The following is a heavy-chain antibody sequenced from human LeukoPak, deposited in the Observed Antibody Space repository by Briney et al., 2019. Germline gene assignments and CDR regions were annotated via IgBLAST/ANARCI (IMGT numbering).Heavy chain of an antibody. CDR2: IIPILGIA. D-gene: IGHD4-17*01. V-gene: IGHV1-69*04. Sequence: SVKVSCKASGYTFTSYGISWVRQAPGQGLEWMGRIIPILGIANYAQKFQGRVTITADKSTSTAYMELSSLRSEDTAVYYCARVSRDYGDLTTFDYWGQGTLVTVSS. CDR3: ARVSRDYGDLTTFDY. J-gene: IGHJ4*02. CDR1: GYTFTSYG.